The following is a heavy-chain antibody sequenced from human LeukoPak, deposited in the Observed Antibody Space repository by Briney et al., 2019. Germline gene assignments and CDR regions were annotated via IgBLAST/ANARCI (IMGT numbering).Heavy chain of an antibody. CDR3: ARDSFVWFGDREF. CDR1: GYTLTSYY. D-gene: IGHD3-10*01. V-gene: IGHV1-46*01. Sequence: GASVKVSCKASGYTLTSYYMHWVRQAPGQGLEWMGIINPSGGSTSYAQKFQGRVTMTRDTSTSTVYMELSSLRSEDTAVYYCARDSFVWFGDREFWGQGTLVTVSS. CDR2: INPSGGST. J-gene: IGHJ4*02.